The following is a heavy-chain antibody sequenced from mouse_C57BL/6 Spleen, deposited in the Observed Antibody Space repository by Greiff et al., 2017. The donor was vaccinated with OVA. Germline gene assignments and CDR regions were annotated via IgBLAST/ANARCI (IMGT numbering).Heavy chain of an antibody. J-gene: IGHJ4*01. CDR2: IYPSDSET. CDR3: AREGGAGTSQYYAMDY. CDR1: GYTFTSYW. D-gene: IGHD3-1*01. V-gene: IGHV1-61*01. Sequence: QVQLQQPGAELVRPGSSVKLSCKASGYTFTSYWMDWVKQRPGQGLEWIGNIYPSDSETHYNQKFKDKATLTVDKSSSTDYMQLSSLTSEDTAVYYSAREGGAGTSQYYAMDYWGQGTSVTVSS.